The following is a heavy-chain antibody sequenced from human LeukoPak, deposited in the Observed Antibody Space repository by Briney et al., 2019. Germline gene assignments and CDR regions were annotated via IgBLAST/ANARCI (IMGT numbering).Heavy chain of an antibody. CDR1: GGSISSYY. D-gene: IGHD1-26*01. Sequence: SETLSLTCIVSGGSISSYYWGWIRQPPGKGLEWIGYVYYSGSTNYNPSLKSRVTISVDTSKNQFSLKLTSVTAADTAVYYCARGDSGSFSQFDCWGQGTLVTVSS. J-gene: IGHJ4*02. V-gene: IGHV4-59*01. CDR2: VYYSGST. CDR3: ARGDSGSFSQFDC.